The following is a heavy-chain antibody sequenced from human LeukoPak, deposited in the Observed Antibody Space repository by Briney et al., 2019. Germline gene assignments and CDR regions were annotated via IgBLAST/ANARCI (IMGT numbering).Heavy chain of an antibody. CDR2: IYTSGST. CDR3: AREGYYDSSGYYCWFDP. Sequence: SETLSLTCTVSGGSISSYYWSWIRQPAGKGLEWIGRIYTSGSTNYNPSLKSRVTMSVDTSKNQFSLKLCSVTAADTAVYYCAREGYYDSSGYYCWFDPWGEGTLVTVSS. D-gene: IGHD3-22*01. CDR1: GGSISSYY. V-gene: IGHV4-4*07. J-gene: IGHJ5*02.